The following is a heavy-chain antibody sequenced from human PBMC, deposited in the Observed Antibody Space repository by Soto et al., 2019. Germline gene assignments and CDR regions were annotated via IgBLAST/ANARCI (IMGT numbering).Heavy chain of an antibody. CDR2: IIPIFGTA. J-gene: IGHJ6*02. CDR1: GGTFSSYA. Sequence: GASVKVSCKASGGTFSSYAISWVRQAPGQGLEWMGGIIPIFGTANYAQKFQGRVTITADESTSTAYMELSSLRSEDTAVYYCARGATMIVVVQDYYYYGMDVWGQGTTVTVSS. D-gene: IGHD3-22*01. CDR3: ARGATMIVVVQDYYYYGMDV. V-gene: IGHV1-69*13.